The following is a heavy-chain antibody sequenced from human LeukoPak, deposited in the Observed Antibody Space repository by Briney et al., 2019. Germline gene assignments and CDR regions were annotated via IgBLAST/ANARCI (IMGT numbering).Heavy chain of an antibody. D-gene: IGHD3-10*01. CDR1: GGSISSYY. J-gene: IGHJ3*02. CDR3: ASPPYYYGSGIYYNAPDVFNI. Sequence: PSETLSLTCTVSGGSISSYYWSWIRQPPGKGLEWIGYIYYSGSTNYNPSLKSRVTISVDTSKNQFSLKLSSVTAADTAVYYCASPPYYYGSGIYYNAPDVFNIGGKGTRATFFS. CDR2: IYYSGST. V-gene: IGHV4-59*08.